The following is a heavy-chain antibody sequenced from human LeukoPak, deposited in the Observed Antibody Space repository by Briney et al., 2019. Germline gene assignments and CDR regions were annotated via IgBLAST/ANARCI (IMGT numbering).Heavy chain of an antibody. CDR3: AREFRTYYYDSSGALLFYYFDY. CDR2: INPNSGGT. V-gene: IGHV1-2*02. J-gene: IGHJ4*02. Sequence: ASVKVSCKASGYTFTGYYMHWVRQAPGQGLEWMGWINPNSGGTNYAQRCQGRVTMTRDTSISTAYMELSRLRSDDTAVYYCAREFRTYYYDSSGALLFYYFDYWGQGTLVTVSS. CDR1: GYTFTGYY. D-gene: IGHD3-22*01.